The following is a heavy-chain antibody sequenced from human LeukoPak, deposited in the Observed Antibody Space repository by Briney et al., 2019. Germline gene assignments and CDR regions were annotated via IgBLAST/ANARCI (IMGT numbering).Heavy chain of an antibody. J-gene: IGHJ4*02. CDR1: GFTFSSYS. CDR2: ISGSGGST. V-gene: IGHV3-23*01. CDR3: AKAHERSDI. Sequence: GGSLRLSCAASGFTFSSYSMNWVRQAPGKGLEWVSAISGSGGSTYYADSVKGRFTISRDNSRNTLYLQMNSLRAEDTAVYYCAKAHERSDIRGQGTLVTVSS. D-gene: IGHD2-15*01.